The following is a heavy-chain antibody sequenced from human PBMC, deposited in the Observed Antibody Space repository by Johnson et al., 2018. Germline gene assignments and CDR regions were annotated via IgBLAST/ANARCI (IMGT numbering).Heavy chain of an antibody. CDR1: GFIFSSYG. CDR2: ISYDGSNK. CDR3: VREGRGGWYFDL. J-gene: IGHJ2*01. D-gene: IGHD3-10*01. Sequence: VQLVESGGGVVQPGRSLRLSCAASGFIFSSYGMHWVRQAPGKGLEWVAVISYDGSNKYYAYSVKGRFTIARDNSKNTLYLQMNNVRAEDTAGYYCVREGRGGWYFDLWGRGTLVTVSS. V-gene: IGHV3-30*03.